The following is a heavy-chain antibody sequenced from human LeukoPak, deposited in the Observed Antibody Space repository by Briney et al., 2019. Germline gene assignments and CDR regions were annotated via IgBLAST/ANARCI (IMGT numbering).Heavy chain of an antibody. CDR2: ISAYNGNT. CDR1: GYTFTSYG. D-gene: IGHD3-10*01. V-gene: IGHV1-18*01. CDR3: ARDGVWFGELPEKNDY. Sequence: ASVKVSCKASGYTFTSYGISWVRQAPGQGLEWMGWISAYNGNTNYARKLQGRVTMTTDTSTSTAYMELRSLRSDDTAVYYCARDGVWFGELPEKNDYWGQGTLVTVSS. J-gene: IGHJ4*02.